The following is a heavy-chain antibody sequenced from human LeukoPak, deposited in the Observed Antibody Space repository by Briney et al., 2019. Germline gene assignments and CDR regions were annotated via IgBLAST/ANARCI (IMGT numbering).Heavy chain of an antibody. D-gene: IGHD1-1*01. CDR3: ARVRYSRVDY. CDR2: IYYSGST. V-gene: IGHV4-30-4*01. J-gene: IGHJ4*02. CDR1: VGSISRGDFY. Sequence: LQTLSLTCTVSVGSISRGDFYWSWVRQPPGKGLEWIGYIYYSGSTYYNPSLKSRVTISVDTSKNQFSLKLSSVTAADTAVYYSARVRYSRVDYWGQGTLVTVSS.